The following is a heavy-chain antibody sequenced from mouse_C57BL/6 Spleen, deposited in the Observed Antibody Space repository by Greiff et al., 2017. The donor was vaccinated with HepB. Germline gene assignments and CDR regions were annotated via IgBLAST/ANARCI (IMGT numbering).Heavy chain of an antibody. Sequence: VQLQQSGAELVKPGASVKISCKASGYAFSSYWMNWVKQRPGKGLEWIGQIYPGDGDTNYNGKFKGKATLTADKSSSTAYMQLSSLTSEDSAVYFCARSYDGYPGYFDVWGTGTTVTVSS. CDR1: GYAFSSYW. CDR3: ARSYDGYPGYFDV. J-gene: IGHJ1*03. CDR2: IYPGDGDT. V-gene: IGHV1-80*01. D-gene: IGHD2-3*01.